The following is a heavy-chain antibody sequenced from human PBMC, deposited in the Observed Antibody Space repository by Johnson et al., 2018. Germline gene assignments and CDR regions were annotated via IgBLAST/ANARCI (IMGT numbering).Heavy chain of an antibody. CDR3: GRDRQATDWYYYYYMDV. V-gene: IGHV3-20*04. CDR1: GFTFDDYG. D-gene: IGHD2-21*01. CDR2: INWNGGST. J-gene: IGHJ6*03. Sequence: VQLVQSGGGVVRAGGSLRLSCAASGFTFDDYGMSWVRQAPGKGLEWVSGINWNGGSTGYADSVKGRFTNSRDNAKNTMYLQRTSLRAEDTAVYYCGRDRQATDWYYYYYMDVWGKGTTVTVSS.